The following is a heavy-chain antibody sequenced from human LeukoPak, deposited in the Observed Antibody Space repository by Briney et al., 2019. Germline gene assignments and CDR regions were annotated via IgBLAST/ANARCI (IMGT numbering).Heavy chain of an antibody. D-gene: IGHD5-18*01. CDR3: ARKNTDMGNDLNWFDP. CDR2: INPSGGCT. CDR1: GYTFTSYY. J-gene: IGHJ5*02. V-gene: IGHV1-46*01. Sequence: ASVKVSCKASGYTFTSYYIHWVRQSPGQGLEWMVIINPSGGCTSYAQRFQGRVTMTRDTSTSTVYMEMSSLRSEDTAVYYCARKNTDMGNDLNWFDPWGQGTLVTVSS.